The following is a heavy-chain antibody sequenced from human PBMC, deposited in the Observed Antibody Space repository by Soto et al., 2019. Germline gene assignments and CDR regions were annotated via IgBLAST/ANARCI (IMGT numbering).Heavy chain of an antibody. CDR1: GASISGFC. J-gene: IGHJ5*02. CDR3: VRDGTKTLRDWFDP. D-gene: IGHD1-1*01. CDR2: IYATGTT. V-gene: IGHV4-4*07. Sequence: SETLSLTCTVSGASISGFCRSWIRKSAGKGLEWIGRIYATGTTDYNPSLKSRVMMSVDTSKKQFSLKLRSVTAADTAVYYCVRDGTKTLRDWFDPWGQGISVTVSS.